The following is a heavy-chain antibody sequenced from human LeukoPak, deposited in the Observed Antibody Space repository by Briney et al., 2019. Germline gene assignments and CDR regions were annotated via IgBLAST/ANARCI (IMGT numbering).Heavy chain of an antibody. CDR3: AKECDYSPGHKFDL. Sequence: GGSLRLSCAASGFTFSNAWMSWVRQAPGKGLEWVSVLFTGGGRTLYADSVKSRFTISGDTSRTTLYLQMNGLRAEDTAVYYCAKECDYSPGHKFDLWGQGTLVTVSS. CDR1: GFTFSNAW. J-gene: IGHJ4*02. V-gene: IGHV3-23*01. D-gene: IGHD3-10*01. CDR2: LFTGGGRT.